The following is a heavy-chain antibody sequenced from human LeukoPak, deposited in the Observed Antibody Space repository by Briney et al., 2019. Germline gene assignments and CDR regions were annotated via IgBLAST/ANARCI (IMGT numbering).Heavy chain of an antibody. D-gene: IGHD1-1*01. V-gene: IGHV4-59*08. J-gene: IGHJ4*01. CDR1: GGSISSYY. CDR2: IYYSGST. Sequence: SETLSLTCTVSGGSISSYYWSWIRQPPGKGLEWIGYIYYSGSTNYNPSLKSRVTISVDTSKNQFSLKLSSVTAADTAVYYCARHMGLGYTYFHSYFDYWGQGTLVTVSS. CDR3: ARHMGLGYTYFHSYFDY.